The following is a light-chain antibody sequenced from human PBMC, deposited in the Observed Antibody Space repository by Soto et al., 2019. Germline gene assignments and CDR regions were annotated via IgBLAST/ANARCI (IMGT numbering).Light chain of an antibody. Sequence: DIQMTQSPSTLSASVADRFTITCRASQSISKSLAWYKQKPGQAPNLLVYDASSLQSGVPSRFSGSGSGTEFTLTITSLQPDDFATYYCQQYTAYPYTFGQGTKLEIK. J-gene: IGKJ2*01. V-gene: IGKV1-5*01. CDR3: QQYTAYPYT. CDR2: DAS. CDR1: QSISKS.